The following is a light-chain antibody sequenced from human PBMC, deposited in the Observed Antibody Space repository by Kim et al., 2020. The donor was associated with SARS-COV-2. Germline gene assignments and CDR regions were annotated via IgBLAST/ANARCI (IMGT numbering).Light chain of an antibody. Sequence: DIQMSQSPSSLSASVGDSVTVTCRASQDIGNYVAWFQQRPGRAPRSLIYAISTLHSGVASKFSGGGFGTDFTLTINNVQPEDSATYFCQQYNRKPLSFGQGTRLEIK. CDR2: AIS. CDR1: QDIGNY. J-gene: IGKJ5*01. V-gene: IGKV1-16*02. CDR3: QQYNRKPLS.